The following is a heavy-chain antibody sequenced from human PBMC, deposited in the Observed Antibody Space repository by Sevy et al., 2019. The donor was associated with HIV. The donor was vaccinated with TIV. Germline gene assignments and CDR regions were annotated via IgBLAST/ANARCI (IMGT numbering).Heavy chain of an antibody. CDR2: IYYSGST. Sequence: SETLSLTCTVSGGSISSYYWSWIRQPPGKGLEWIGYIYYSGSTNYNPSLKSRVTISVDTSKNQFSLKLSSVTAADTAVYYCARVRNKSYFYYMDFWGKGTTVTVSS. CDR3: ARVRNKSYFYYMDF. D-gene: IGHD1-1*01. CDR1: GGSISSYY. J-gene: IGHJ6*03. V-gene: IGHV4-59*01.